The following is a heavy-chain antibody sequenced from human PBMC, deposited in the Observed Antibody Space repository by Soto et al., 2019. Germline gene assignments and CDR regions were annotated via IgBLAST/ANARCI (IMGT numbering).Heavy chain of an antibody. CDR3: ARDRVMRGNSCYYGMDG. Sequence: QVQLVQSGAEVKKPGSSVKVSCKASGGAFNSFAITWVRQAPGQGLEWMGAIIPFFSTPNYAQRLQGRITITGDESTSAAYREPSSLRSEDTAIYFCARDRVMRGNSCYYGMDGWGQGTTVTVSS. CDR2: IIPFFSTP. D-gene: IGHD2-21*01. V-gene: IGHV1-69*12. J-gene: IGHJ6*02. CDR1: GGAFNSFA.